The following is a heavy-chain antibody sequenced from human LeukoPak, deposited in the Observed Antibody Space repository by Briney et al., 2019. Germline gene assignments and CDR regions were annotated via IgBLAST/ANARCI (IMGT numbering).Heavy chain of an antibody. CDR2: LSGSGGST. D-gene: IGHD2-15*01. Sequence: AGTLRFSCAGSAFTFSSYTMSRLPQAPGKGLECVSALSGSGGSTYYADSVKGRFTISRDNSKNTVYLQMNSLRAEDTAVYYCAREPYCSGGSCYHAFDIWGQGTMVTVSS. J-gene: IGHJ3*02. CDR1: AFTFSSYT. V-gene: IGHV3-23*01. CDR3: AREPYCSGGSCYHAFDI.